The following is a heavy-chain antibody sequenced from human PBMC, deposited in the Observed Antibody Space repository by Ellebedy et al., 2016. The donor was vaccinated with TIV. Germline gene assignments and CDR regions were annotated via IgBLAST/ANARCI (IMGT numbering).Heavy chain of an antibody. J-gene: IGHJ4*02. CDR3: ARAPLKSYDYSDYDIDY. D-gene: IGHD4-11*01. Sequence: ASVKVSCKASGYTFTSYYMHWVRQAPGQGLEWMGIINPSGGTTFSAQNFQGRATMTRDTSTSTVYMELSGLRSADTALYYCARAPLKSYDYSDYDIDYWGQGTLVTVSS. V-gene: IGHV1-46*01. CDR1: GYTFTSYY. CDR2: INPSGGTT.